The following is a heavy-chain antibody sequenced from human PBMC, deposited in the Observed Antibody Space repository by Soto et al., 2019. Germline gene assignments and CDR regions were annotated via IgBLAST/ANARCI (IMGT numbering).Heavy chain of an antibody. D-gene: IGHD3-9*01. CDR1: GGSISSYY. J-gene: IGHJ3*02. CDR3: ARDPGYYDILTGYYLATRSDAFDI. Sequence: SETLSLTCTASGGSISSYYWSWIRQPPGKGLEWIGYIYYSGSTNYNPSLKSRVTISVDTSKNQFSLKLSSVTAADTAVYYCARDPGYYDILTGYYLATRSDAFDIWGQGTMVTVSS. V-gene: IGHV4-59*01. CDR2: IYYSGST.